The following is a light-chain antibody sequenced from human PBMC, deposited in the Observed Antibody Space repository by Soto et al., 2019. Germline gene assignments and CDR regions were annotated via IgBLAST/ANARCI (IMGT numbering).Light chain of an antibody. CDR3: QQSYSTLT. Sequence: DIQMTQSPSSLSASVGDRVTITCRASQSISSYLNWYQQKPGKAPKLLIYAASSLQSGVPSRFSGSGSGTDFTFTISSLQPEDFATYYGQQSYSTLTFGPGTKVDIK. CDR2: AAS. V-gene: IGKV1-39*01. J-gene: IGKJ3*01. CDR1: QSISSY.